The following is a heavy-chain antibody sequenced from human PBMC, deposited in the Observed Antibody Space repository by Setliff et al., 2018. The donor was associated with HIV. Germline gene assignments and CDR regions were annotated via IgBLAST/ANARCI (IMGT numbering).Heavy chain of an antibody. V-gene: IGHV4-61*09. CDR1: GGSISSGSYY. D-gene: IGHD6-19*01. Sequence: SETLSLTCTVSGGSISSGSYYWGWIRQPAGKGLEWIGHIYTRGSTNYNPSLKSRVTISVDTSTNQFPRKLSSVTAADTAVYYCARGLSSGWYGYWYFDLWGRGTLVTVSS. CDR2: IYTRGST. CDR3: ARGLSSGWYGYWYFDL. J-gene: IGHJ2*01.